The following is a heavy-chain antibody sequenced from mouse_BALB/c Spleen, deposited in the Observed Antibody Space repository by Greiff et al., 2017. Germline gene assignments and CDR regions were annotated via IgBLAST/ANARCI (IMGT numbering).Heavy chain of an antibody. J-gene: IGHJ4*01. V-gene: IGHV1-80*01. Sequence: VKLQESGAELVRPGSSVKISCKASGYAFSSYWMNWVKQRPGQGLEWIGQIYPGDGDTNYNGKFKGKATLTADKSSSTAYMQLSSLTSEDSAVYFCARDPHYYAMDYWGQGTSVTVSS. CDR1: GYAFSSYW. CDR2: IYPGDGDT. CDR3: ARDPHYYAMDY.